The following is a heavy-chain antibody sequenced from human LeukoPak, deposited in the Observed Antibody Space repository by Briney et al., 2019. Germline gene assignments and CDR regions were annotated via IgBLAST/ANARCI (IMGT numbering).Heavy chain of an antibody. CDR1: GYTFTSYD. J-gene: IGHJ4*02. CDR2: IIPIFGTA. V-gene: IGHV1-69*05. CDR3: ARDNVDTAMDYFDY. D-gene: IGHD5-18*01. Sequence: SVKVPCKASGYTFTSYDINWVRQATGQGLEWMGGIIPIFGTANYAQKFQGRVTITTDESTSTAYMELSSLRSEDTAVYYCARDNVDTAMDYFDYWGQGTLVTVSS.